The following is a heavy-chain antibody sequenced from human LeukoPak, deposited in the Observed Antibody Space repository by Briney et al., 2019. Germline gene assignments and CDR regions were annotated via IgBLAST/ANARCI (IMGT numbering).Heavy chain of an antibody. V-gene: IGHV4-39*01. CDR2: IYYSGST. CDR1: GGSISSSGYY. J-gene: IGHJ5*02. CDR3: ARHEYSGSYYGLSWFDP. Sequence: SETLSLTCTVSGGSISSSGYYWGWIRQPPGKGLEWIASIYYSGSTCYNPSLRSRVTISVDTSKNQLSLKLSSLSAADTAVYYCARHEYSGSYYGLSWFDPWGQGTLVTVSS. D-gene: IGHD1-26*01.